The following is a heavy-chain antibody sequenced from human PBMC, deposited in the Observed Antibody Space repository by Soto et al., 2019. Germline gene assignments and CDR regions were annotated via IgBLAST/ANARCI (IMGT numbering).Heavy chain of an antibody. CDR1: GFTFSSYG. J-gene: IGHJ4*02. D-gene: IGHD3-10*01. Sequence: GGSLRLSCAASGFTFSSYGMHWVRQAPGKGLEWVAVISYDGSNKYYADSVKGRFTISRDNSKNTLYLQMNSLRAEDTAVYYCAKPGRGKGSYFDYWGQGTLVTVSS. V-gene: IGHV3-30*18. CDR2: ISYDGSNK. CDR3: AKPGRGKGSYFDY.